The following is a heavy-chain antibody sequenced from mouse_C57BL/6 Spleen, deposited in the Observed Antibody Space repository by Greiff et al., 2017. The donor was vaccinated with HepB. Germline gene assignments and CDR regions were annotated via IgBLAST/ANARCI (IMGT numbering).Heavy chain of an antibody. CDR1: GFNIKDYY. V-gene: IGHV14-2*01. Sequence: EVKLVESGAELVKPGASVKLSCTASGFNIKDYYMHWVKQRTEQGLEWIGRIDPEDGETKYAPKFQGKATISADTSSNTPYLQLCSLTSEDTAVYYSARDDYGSSDEGFAYWGQGTLVTVSA. D-gene: IGHD1-1*01. CDR2: IDPEDGET. CDR3: ARDDYGSSDEGFAY. J-gene: IGHJ3*01.